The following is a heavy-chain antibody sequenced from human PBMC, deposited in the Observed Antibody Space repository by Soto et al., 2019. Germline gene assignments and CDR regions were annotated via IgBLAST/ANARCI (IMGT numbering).Heavy chain of an antibody. J-gene: IGHJ5*02. V-gene: IGHV4-31*03. Sequence: QVQLQESGPGLVKPSQTLSLTCTVSGGSISSGGYYWSWIRQHPGKGLEWIGYIYYSGSTYYNPSLKSRVTISVDTSKNQFSLKLSSVTAADTAVYYCARGPTYYDFWSGYSGGSYWFDPWGQGTLVTVSS. D-gene: IGHD3-3*01. CDR2: IYYSGST. CDR3: ARGPTYYDFWSGYSGGSYWFDP. CDR1: GGSISSGGYY.